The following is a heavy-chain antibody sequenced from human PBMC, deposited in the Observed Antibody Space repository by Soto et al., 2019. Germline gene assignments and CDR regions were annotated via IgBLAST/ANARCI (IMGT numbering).Heavy chain of an antibody. D-gene: IGHD6-6*01. V-gene: IGHV3-49*03. CDR2: IRSKAYGGTT. J-gene: IGHJ4*02. CDR3: TRAALIAAPPNSDY. CDR1: GFTFGDYA. Sequence: GGSLRLCCTASGFTFGDYAMSWFRQAPGKGLEWVGFIRSKAYGGTTEYAASVKGRFTISRDDSKSIAYLQMNSLKTEDTAVYYCTRAALIAAPPNSDYWGQGTLVTVSS.